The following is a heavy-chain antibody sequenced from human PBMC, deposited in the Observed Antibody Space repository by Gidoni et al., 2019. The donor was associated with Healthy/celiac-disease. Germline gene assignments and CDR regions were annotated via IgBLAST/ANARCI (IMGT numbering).Heavy chain of an antibody. V-gene: IGHV3-30*18. CDR3: AKDRDCSGGSCPGWFDP. Sequence: QVQLVESGGGVVQPGRSLRLSCAASGFTFSSYGMHWVRQAPGKGLECVAVVSYDGSNKYYADSVKGRFTISRDNSKNTLYLQRNSLRAEDTAVYYCAKDRDCSGGSCPGWFDPWGQGTLVTVSS. CDR2: VSYDGSNK. D-gene: IGHD2-15*01. CDR1: GFTFSSYG. J-gene: IGHJ5*02.